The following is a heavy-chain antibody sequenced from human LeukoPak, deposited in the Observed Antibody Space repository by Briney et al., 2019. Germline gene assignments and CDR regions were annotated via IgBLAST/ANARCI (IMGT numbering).Heavy chain of an antibody. D-gene: IGHD3-10*02. V-gene: IGHV3-9*01. CDR3: AKSCPGSEYYGMDA. CDR1: GFTFDDDV. Sequence: GGSLRLSCAASGFTFDDDVIHWVRQTPGKGVEWVSGIFWSSGRVVYAESVRGRFSISRDSAKNSLYLQMNSLRGEATAVYYCAKSCPGSEYYGMDAWGQGTTVTVS. J-gene: IGHJ6*02. CDR2: IFWSSGRV.